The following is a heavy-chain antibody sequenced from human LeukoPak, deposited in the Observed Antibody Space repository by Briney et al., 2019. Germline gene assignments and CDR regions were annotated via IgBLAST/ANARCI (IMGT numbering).Heavy chain of an antibody. CDR1: GGSISSGGYY. J-gene: IGHJ4*02. Sequence: SETLSLTCTVSGGSISSGGYYWSWIRQPPGKGLEWIGEINHSGSTNYNPSLKSRVTISVDTSKNQFSLKLSSVTAADTAVYYCARGLYDYIWGSYRYSSLSRAPNYYFDYWGQGTLVTVSS. CDR2: INHSGST. V-gene: IGHV4-39*07. D-gene: IGHD3-16*02. CDR3: ARGLYDYIWGSYRYSSLSRAPNYYFDY.